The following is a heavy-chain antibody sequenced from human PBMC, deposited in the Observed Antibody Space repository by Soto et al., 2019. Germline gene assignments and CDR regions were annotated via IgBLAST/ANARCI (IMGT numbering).Heavy chain of an antibody. D-gene: IGHD3-16*01. V-gene: IGHV3-33*05. J-gene: IGHJ4*02. CDR2: TSYDGSNN. CDR3: ARWGTTGGLDV. CDR1: GFTFRSYV. Sequence: QVQLVESGGGVVQPGTSLRLSCVGSGFTFRSYVIHWVRQAPGKGLECVALTSYDGSNNFYGDSVKGRFTISRHNSRNTVERQMDSLRFEDTALYYCARWGTTGGLDVWGQGTLVSVSS.